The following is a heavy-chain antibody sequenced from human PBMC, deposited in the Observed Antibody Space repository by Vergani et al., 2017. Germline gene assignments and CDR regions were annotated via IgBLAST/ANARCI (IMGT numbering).Heavy chain of an antibody. CDR1: GGSISSYY. D-gene: IGHD3-22*01. V-gene: IGHV4-59*05. CDR3: ARRDATYYYDSSGYYWAPVDY. J-gene: IGHJ4*02. Sequence: QVQLQESGPGLVKPSETLSLTCTVSGGSISSYYWSWIRQPPGKGLEWIGSIYYSGSTYYNPSLKSRVTISVDTSKNQFSLKLSSVTAADTAVYYCARRDATYYYDSSGYYWAPVDYWGQGTLVTVSS. CDR2: IYYSGST.